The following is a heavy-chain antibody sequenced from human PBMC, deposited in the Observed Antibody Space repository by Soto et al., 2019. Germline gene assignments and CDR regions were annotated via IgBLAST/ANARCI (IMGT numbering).Heavy chain of an antibody. CDR3: ARGVADNGYYFDY. D-gene: IGHD1-1*01. V-gene: IGHV1-2*04. CDR2: INPNSGGT. J-gene: IGHJ4*02. Sequence: QVQLVQSGAEVKKPGASVKVSCKASGYTFTGYYMHWVRQAPGQGLEWMGWINPNSGGTKYAQKFQGWVTMTRDTSISTAYMELSRLRSDDTAVYYCARGVADNGYYFDYWGQGTLVTVSS. CDR1: GYTFTGYY.